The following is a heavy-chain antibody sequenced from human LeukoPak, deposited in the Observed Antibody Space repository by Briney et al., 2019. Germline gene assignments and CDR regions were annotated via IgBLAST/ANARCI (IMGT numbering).Heavy chain of an antibody. CDR2: ITSSGTYI. CDR1: GFDFNNYK. D-gene: IGHD1-26*01. J-gene: IGHJ6*03. CDR3: ARDPYSGSYGDYYYYYMDV. V-gene: IGHV3-21*01. Sequence: GGSLRLSCAASGFDFNNYKMNWVRQAPGKGLEWVSSITSSGTYIYYADSVKGRFTISRDNAKNSLYLQMNSLRPEDTSVYYCARDPYSGSYGDYYYYYMDVWGKGTTVPISS.